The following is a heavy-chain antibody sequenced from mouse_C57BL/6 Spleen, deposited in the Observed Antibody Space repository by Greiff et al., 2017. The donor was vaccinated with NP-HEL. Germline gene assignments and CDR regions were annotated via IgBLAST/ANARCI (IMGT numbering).Heavy chain of an antibody. CDR3: ARPNYYGSSLYAMDY. D-gene: IGHD1-1*01. CDR2: ISSGSSTI. CDR1: GFTFSDYG. J-gene: IGHJ4*01. Sequence: EVNVVESGGGLVKPGGSLKLSCAASGFTFSDYGMHWVRQAPEKGLEWVAYISSGSSTIYYADTVKGRFTISRDNAKNTLFLQMTSLRSEDTAMYYCARPNYYGSSLYAMDYWGQGTSVTVSS. V-gene: IGHV5-17*01.